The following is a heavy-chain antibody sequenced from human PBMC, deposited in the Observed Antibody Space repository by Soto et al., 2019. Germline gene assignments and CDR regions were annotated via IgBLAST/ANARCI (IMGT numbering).Heavy chain of an antibody. V-gene: IGHV3-7*03. CDR2: IKQDGSEK. CDR1: VFTFSSYW. CDR3: AKDPLDTAMTYYFDY. D-gene: IGHD5-18*01. Sequence: GGSLRLSCAASVFTFSSYWMSWVRQAPGKGLEWVANIKQDGSEKYYVDSVKGRFTISRDNAKNSLYLQMNSLRAEDTAVYYCAKDPLDTAMTYYFDYWGQGTLVTASS. J-gene: IGHJ4*02.